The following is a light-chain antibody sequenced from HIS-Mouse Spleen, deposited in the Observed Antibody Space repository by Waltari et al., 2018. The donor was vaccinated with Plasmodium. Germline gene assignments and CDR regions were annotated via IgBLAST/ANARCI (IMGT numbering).Light chain of an antibody. V-gene: IGLV2-23*03. J-gene: IGLJ3*02. CDR1: SSAVGSYNL. CDR3: CSYAGSSTFV. CDR2: EGS. Sequence: QSPLTQPASVSGSPGQSITLSCTGTSSAVGSYNLFSWYQQPPGKAPKLMIYEGSKRPSVVSNRFSGSKSGNTASLTISGLQAEDEADYYCCSYAGSSTFVFGGGTKLTVL.